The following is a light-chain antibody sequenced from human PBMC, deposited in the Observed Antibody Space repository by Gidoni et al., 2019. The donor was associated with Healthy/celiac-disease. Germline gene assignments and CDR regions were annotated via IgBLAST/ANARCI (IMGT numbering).Light chain of an antibody. J-gene: IGLJ2*01. CDR2: EVS. V-gene: IGLV2-14*01. Sequence: QSALTQPASVSGSPGQSITISCTGTSSDVGGYNYVSWYQQHPGKAPKLMIDEVSNRPSGVSNRFSGSKSGNTASLTISGLQAEDEADYYCSSYTSSSIPYVVFGGGTKLTVL. CDR3: SSYTSSSIPYVV. CDR1: SSDVGGYNY.